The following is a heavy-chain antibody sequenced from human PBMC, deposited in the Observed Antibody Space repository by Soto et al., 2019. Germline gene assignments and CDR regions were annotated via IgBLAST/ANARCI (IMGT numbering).Heavy chain of an antibody. Sequence: GSLRLSCAASGFTFSSYGMHWVRQAPGKGLEWVAVISYDGSKKYYADSVKGRFTISRDNSKNTLDLQMNSLRAEDTAIYYCAKGRRYSGSPPDFWGQGTLVTVS. CDR2: ISYDGSKK. CDR3: AKGRRYSGSPPDF. D-gene: IGHD5-12*01. J-gene: IGHJ4*02. CDR1: GFTFSSYG. V-gene: IGHV3-30*18.